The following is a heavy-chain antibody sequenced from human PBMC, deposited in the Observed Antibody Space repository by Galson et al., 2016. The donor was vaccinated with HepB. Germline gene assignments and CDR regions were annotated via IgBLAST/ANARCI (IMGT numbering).Heavy chain of an antibody. CDR1: GYSFTPSP. CDR3: AKKGYYQSGIYHFES. V-gene: IGHV1-3*03. J-gene: IGHJ4*02. D-gene: IGHD3-10*01. CDR2: INAANGDT. Sequence: QSGAEVKKPGESLRISCKASGYSFTPSPIHWVRQAPGQRLEWMGWINAANGDTGYSPAFQGRVTISRDTSATTTYMELSSLTSGDTATYYCAKKGYYQSGIYHFESWGQGALVTVSS.